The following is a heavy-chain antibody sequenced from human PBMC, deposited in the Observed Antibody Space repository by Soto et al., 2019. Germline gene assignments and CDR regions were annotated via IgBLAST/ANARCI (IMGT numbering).Heavy chain of an antibody. CDR1: GGSISSSSYY. D-gene: IGHD6-13*01. CDR3: ARARIRSSWSDY. Sequence: SETLSLTCTVSGGSISSSSYYWGWIRQPPGKGLEWIGSIYYSGSTYYNPSLKSRVTISVDTSKNQFSLKLSSVTAADTAVYYCARARIRSSWSDYWGQGTLVTVSS. V-gene: IGHV4-39*01. CDR2: IYYSGST. J-gene: IGHJ4*02.